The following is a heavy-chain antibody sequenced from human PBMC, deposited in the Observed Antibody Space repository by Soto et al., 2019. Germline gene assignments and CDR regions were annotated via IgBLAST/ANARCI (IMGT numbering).Heavy chain of an antibody. V-gene: IGHV3-23*01. CDR3: AKGGLEWADYYYYYMDV. Sequence: GGSLRLSCAASGFTFSSYAMSWVRQAPGKGLEWVSAISGSGGSTYYADSVKGRFTISRDNSKNTLYLQMNSLRAEDTAVYYCAKGGLEWADYYYYYMDVWGKGTTVTVSS. CDR1: GFTFSSYA. D-gene: IGHD3-3*01. CDR2: ISGSGGST. J-gene: IGHJ6*03.